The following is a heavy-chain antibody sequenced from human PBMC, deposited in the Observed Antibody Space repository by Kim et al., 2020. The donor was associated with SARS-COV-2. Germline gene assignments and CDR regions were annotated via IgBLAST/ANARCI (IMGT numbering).Heavy chain of an antibody. V-gene: IGHV1-18*04. D-gene: IGHD3-10*01. CDR3: ARVLTQSWGIWFGENIGPPHFDY. CDR1: GYTFTSYG. Sequence: ASVKVSCKASGYTFTSYGISWVRQAPGQGLEWMGWISAYNGNTNYAQKLQGRVTMTTDTSTSTAYMELRSLRSDDTAVYYCARVLTQSWGIWFGENIGPPHFDYWGQGTLVTVSS. CDR2: ISAYNGNT. J-gene: IGHJ4*02.